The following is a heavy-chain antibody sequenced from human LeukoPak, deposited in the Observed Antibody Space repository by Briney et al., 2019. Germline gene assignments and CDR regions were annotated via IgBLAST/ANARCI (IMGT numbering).Heavy chain of an antibody. CDR2: INTDGTVT. CDR1: GFTFSKYW. CDR3: ATKQWLAPPPDS. J-gene: IGHJ4*02. V-gene: IGHV3-74*01. Sequence: GGSLRLSCAASGFTFSKYWMLWVRQAPGKGLQSVSRINTDGTVTTYADSVKGRFTVSRDNADNTMFLQMNSVRDEDTAVYYCATKQWLAPPPDSWGQGTLVTVSS. D-gene: IGHD6-19*01.